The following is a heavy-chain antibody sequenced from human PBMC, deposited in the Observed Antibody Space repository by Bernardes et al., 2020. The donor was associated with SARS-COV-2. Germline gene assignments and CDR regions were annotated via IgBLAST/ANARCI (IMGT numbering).Heavy chain of an antibody. J-gene: IGHJ6*02. D-gene: IGHD6-19*01. CDR1: GFTFSNYA. CDR2: ISGGGGST. CDR3: AKSSQVPGGSGWYEATIDYYYGMDV. V-gene: IGHV3-23*01. Sequence: GGSLRLSCAASGFTFSNYALSWVRQAPGKGLEWVSGISGGGGSTFYADSVKGRFTISRDNSKNTLSLQMSSLRAEDTAVYYCAKSSQVPGGSGWYEATIDYYYGMDVWGQGTTVTVSS.